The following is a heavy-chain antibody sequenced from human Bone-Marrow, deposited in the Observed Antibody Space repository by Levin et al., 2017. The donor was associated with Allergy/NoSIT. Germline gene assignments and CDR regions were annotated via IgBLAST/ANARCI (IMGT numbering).Heavy chain of an antibody. CDR1: GFTFSNYW. J-gene: IGHJ3*02. CDR3: ARDGAYCISENCRGDAFDI. CDR2: LPPSFPPP. Sequence: SFAASGFTFSNYWMSWVRQAPGKFLSFFSPLPPSFPPPSSFSSLHCRFTISRDNAKNSLYLQMSSLGVEDTAVYYCARDGAYCISENCRGDAFDIWGQGTMVTVSS. D-gene: IGHD2-2*01. V-gene: IGHV3-7*01.